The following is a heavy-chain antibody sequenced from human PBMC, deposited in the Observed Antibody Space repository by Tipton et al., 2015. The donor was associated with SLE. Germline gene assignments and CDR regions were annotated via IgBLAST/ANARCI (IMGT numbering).Heavy chain of an antibody. D-gene: IGHD1-26*01. CDR2: ISWNSGSI. CDR1: GFTFDDYS. CDR3: ARERVGANFGY. Sequence: SLRLSCSASGFTFDDYSMHWVRQAPGKGLEWVSGISWNSGSIGYADSVKGRFTISRDNAKNSLYLQMNSLRAEDTAVYYCARERVGANFGYWGQGTLVTVSS. V-gene: IGHV3-9*01. J-gene: IGHJ4*02.